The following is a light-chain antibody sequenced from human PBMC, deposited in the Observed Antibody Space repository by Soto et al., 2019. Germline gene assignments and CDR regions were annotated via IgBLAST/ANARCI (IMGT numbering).Light chain of an antibody. CDR3: QQYAYSPLN. J-gene: IGKJ5*01. CDR2: DAS. Sequence: EIVLTQSPGTLSLSPGERATLSCRASRSVGNNYLAWYQQRPGQAPNLLIYDASSRATGIPDRISGSGSGTDFTLTITRLEPEDSAMYYCQQYAYSPLNFGGGTRLEIK. V-gene: IGKV3-20*01. CDR1: RSVGNNY.